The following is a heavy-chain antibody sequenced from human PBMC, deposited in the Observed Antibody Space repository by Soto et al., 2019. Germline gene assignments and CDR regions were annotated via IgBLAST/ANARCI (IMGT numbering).Heavy chain of an antibody. V-gene: IGHV3-9*01. CDR2: ISWNSGSI. Sequence: HPGGSLRLSCAASGFTFDDYAMHWVRQAPGKGLEWVSGISWNSGSIGYADSVKGRFTISRDNAKNSLYLQMNSLRAEDTALYYCAKDITGTVPRAFDIWGQGTMVTVSS. D-gene: IGHD2-8*02. CDR1: GFTFDDYA. CDR3: AKDITGTVPRAFDI. J-gene: IGHJ3*02.